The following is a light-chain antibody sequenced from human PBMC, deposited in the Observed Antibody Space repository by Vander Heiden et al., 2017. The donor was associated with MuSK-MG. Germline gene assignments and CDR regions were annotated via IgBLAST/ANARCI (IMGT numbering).Light chain of an antibody. V-gene: IGLV1-36*01. Sequence: QSALTQEASVSGTVGQKVTLSCTGNSNNIGSYVVGWYQQISHGSPKTVMFADSLPSGIPDRFSGSKSGTTASLTISGLQPEDEGDYYCSTWDYSLSGQVFGGGTKLTVL. CDR1: SNNIGSYV. CDR2: ADS. CDR3: STWDYSLSGQV. J-gene: IGLJ3*02.